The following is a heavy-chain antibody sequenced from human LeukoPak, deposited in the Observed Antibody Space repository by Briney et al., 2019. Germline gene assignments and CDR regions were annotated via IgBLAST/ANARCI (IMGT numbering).Heavy chain of an antibody. CDR3: ARLFYKAAARHNWFDP. J-gene: IGHJ5*02. D-gene: IGHD6-6*01. V-gene: IGHV1-2*02. CDR2: INPNSGGT. CDR1: GYTFIDYY. Sequence: ASVKVSCKASGYTFIDYYIHWVRQAPGQGLEWMGWINPNSGGTNYAQNFQDRVTMTRDTSISTAYMELKRLRSDDTAVYYCARLFYKAAARHNWFDPWGQGTLVTVSS.